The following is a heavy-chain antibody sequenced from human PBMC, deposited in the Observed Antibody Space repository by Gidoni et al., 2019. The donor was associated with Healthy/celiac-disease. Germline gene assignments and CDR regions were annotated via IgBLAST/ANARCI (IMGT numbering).Heavy chain of an antibody. V-gene: IGHV4-31*03. CDR3: ARARTTVVTFDY. J-gene: IGHJ4*02. CDR1: GGSIGSGGYY. CDR2: IYYSGST. D-gene: IGHD4-17*01. Sequence: QVHLSDSGPGLVKPSQTLSLTCTVTGGSIGSGGYYWSWIRQHPGKGLEWIGYIYYSGSTYYNPSLKSRVTISVDTSKNQFSLKLSSVTAADTAVYYCARARTTVVTFDYWGQGTLVTVSS.